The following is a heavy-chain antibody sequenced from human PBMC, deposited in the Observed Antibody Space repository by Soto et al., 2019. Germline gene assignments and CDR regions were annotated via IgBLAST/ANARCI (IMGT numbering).Heavy chain of an antibody. V-gene: IGHV3-23*01. Sequence: GGSLRLSCASSGFTFSNYAMSWVRHAPGKGLDLVSAISGSGGSTYYAGSVKGRFTISRDNSKNTLYLQMNSLRAEDTAVYYCARGRYLDSSDYWVANLPFDHWGLGTLVTVSS. CDR1: GFTFSNYA. CDR2: ISGSGGST. D-gene: IGHD3-22*01. J-gene: IGHJ4*02. CDR3: ARGRYLDSSDYWVANLPFDH.